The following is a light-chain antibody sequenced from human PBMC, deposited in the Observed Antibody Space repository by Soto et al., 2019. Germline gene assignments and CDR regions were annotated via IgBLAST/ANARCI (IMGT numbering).Light chain of an antibody. Sequence: QSVLTQPRSVAGSPEQSVTISCTRTNSAVDTYDFVSWYQQHTGKATRLMIFEVSERPSGVPDRFSGSKSGNPASLTISGCQAEDEADYYCGLYAVTFYVFGSGTKVTV. J-gene: IGLJ1*01. CDR3: GLYAVTFYV. CDR2: EVS. CDR1: NSAVDTYDF. V-gene: IGLV2-11*01.